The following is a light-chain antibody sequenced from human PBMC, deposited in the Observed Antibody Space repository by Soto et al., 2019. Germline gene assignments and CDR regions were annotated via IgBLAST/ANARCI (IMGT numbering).Light chain of an antibody. V-gene: IGKV3-20*01. CDR2: GAS. CDR1: QSVSSSY. J-gene: IGKJ1*01. CDR3: QQYGSSPTT. Sequence: EIVLTQSPGTLSLSPGERATLSCRASQSVSSSYLAWYQQKPGQAPRLLIYGASSRATGIPDRFSGGGSGTDSTLTISRLEPEDFAVYYCQQYGSSPTTFGQGTKVDIK.